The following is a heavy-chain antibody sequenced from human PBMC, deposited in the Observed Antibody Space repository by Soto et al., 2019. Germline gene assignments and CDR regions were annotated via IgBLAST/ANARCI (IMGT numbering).Heavy chain of an antibody. CDR2: ISKSGGNT. CDR1: GFSFSSYA. CDR3: AKDLFGDYADYFDY. J-gene: IGHJ4*02. V-gene: IGHV3-23*01. D-gene: IGHD4-17*01. Sequence: PGGSLRLSCAASGFSFSSYAMSWLRQAPGKGLEWVSSISKSGGNTFYADSVKGRFTISRDNPKNTLYLQMNSLRAEDTAVYYCAKDLFGDYADYFDYWGQGTLVTVSS.